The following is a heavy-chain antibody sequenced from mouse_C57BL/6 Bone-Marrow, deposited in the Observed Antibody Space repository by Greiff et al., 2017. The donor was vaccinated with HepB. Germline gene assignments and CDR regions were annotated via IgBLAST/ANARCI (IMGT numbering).Heavy chain of an antibody. D-gene: IGHD1-1*01. CDR3: AGSIATVVATRDY. J-gene: IGHJ2*01. CDR1: GYAFSSSW. Sequence: QVQLQQSGPELVKPGASVKISCKASGYAFSSSWMNWVKQRPGKGLEWIGRIYPGDGDTNYNGKFKGKATLTADKSSSTAYMQLSSLTSEDSEVYFCAGSIATVVATRDYWGQGTTLTISS. CDR2: IYPGDGDT. V-gene: IGHV1-82*01.